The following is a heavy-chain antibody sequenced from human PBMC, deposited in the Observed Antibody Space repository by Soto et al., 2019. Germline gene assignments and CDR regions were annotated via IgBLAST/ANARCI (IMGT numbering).Heavy chain of an antibody. CDR1: GFTFSSYG. D-gene: IGHD3-22*01. J-gene: IGHJ4*02. V-gene: IGHV3-30*18. CDR3: AKAEYYYDSSGYYFESGYFDY. CDR2: ISYDGSNK. Sequence: PGWALRLSCAASGFTFSSYGMHWVRQAPGKGLEWVAVISYDGSNKYYADSVKGRFTISRDNSKNTLYLQMNSLRAEDTAVYYCAKAEYYYDSSGYYFESGYFDYWGQGTLVTGSS.